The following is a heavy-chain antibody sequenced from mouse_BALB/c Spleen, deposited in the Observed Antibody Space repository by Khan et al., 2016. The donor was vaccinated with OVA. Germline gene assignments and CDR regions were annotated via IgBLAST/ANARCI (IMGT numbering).Heavy chain of an antibody. CDR2: ISGGGTYT. D-gene: IGHD2-4*01. CDR1: GFNFSSYG. Sequence: EVELVESGGGLVKPGGSLKLSCVVSGFNFSSYGMSWVRQTPEKRLEWVATISGGGTYTFYSDSAKGRLSISRDNAKNNLYLQMSSLRSEDTAMYYCARRRTTMSMTGFAYWGQGTLVTVSA. J-gene: IGHJ3*01. CDR3: ARRRTTMSMTGFAY. V-gene: IGHV5-9-2*01.